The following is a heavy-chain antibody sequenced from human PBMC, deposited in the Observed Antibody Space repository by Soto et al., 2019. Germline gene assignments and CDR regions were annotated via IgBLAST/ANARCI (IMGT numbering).Heavy chain of an antibody. D-gene: IGHD6-19*01. CDR2: ISAYNGNT. CDR3: ARDDATEQWLGSNDY. CDR1: GYTFTSYG. J-gene: IGHJ4*02. Sequence: QVQLMQSGAEVKKPGASVKVSCKASGYTFTSYGISWVRQAPGQGLEWMGWISAYNGNTNYAQKLQGRVTMTTDTSTSTAYMELRSLRSDDTAVYYCARDDATEQWLGSNDYWGQGTLVTVSS. V-gene: IGHV1-18*01.